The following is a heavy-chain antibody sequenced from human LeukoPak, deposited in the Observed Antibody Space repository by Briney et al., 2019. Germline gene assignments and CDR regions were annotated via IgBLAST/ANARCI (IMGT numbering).Heavy chain of an antibody. CDR1: GYTLTELS. J-gene: IGHJ6*02. CDR2: FDPEDGET. Sequence: ASVKVSCKVSGYTLTELSMHWVRQAPGKGLEWMGGFDPEDGETIYAQKFQGRVTMTRNTSISTAYMELSSLRSEDTAVYYCARVRFSDFWSGYYTCMDVWGRGTTVTVSS. V-gene: IGHV1-24*01. CDR3: ARVRFSDFWSGYYTCMDV. D-gene: IGHD3-3*01.